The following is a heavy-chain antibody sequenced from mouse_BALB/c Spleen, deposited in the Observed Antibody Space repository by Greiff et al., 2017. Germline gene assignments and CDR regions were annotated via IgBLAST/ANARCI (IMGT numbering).Heavy chain of an antibody. Sequence: EVQLQQSGAELVKPGASVKLSCTASGFNIKDTYMHWVKQRPEQGLEWIGRIDPANGNTKYDPKFQGKATITADTSSNTAYLQLSSLTSEDTAVYYCVYGNGFAYWGQGTLVTVSA. V-gene: IGHV14-3*02. D-gene: IGHD2-1*01. CDR3: VYGNGFAY. J-gene: IGHJ3*01. CDR1: GFNIKDTY. CDR2: IDPANGNT.